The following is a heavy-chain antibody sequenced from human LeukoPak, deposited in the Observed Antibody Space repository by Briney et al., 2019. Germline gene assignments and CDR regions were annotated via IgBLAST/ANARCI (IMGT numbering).Heavy chain of an antibody. D-gene: IGHD2-2*01. CDR2: ISSSSSYI. V-gene: IGHV3-21*01. CDR3: ALISAADYYYYMDV. CDR1: GFTFSSYS. Sequence: GGSLRLSCAASGFTFSSYSMNWVRQAPGKGLEWVSSISSSSSYIYYADSVKGRFTISRDNAKNSLYLQMNSLRAEDTAVYYCALISAADYYYYMDVWGKGTTVTVSS. J-gene: IGHJ6*03.